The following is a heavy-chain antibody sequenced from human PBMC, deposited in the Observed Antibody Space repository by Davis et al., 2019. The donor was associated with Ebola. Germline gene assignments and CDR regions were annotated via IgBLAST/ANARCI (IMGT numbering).Heavy chain of an antibody. D-gene: IGHD3-3*01. CDR1: GCSISSSSYY. Sequence: SETLSLTCTVSGCSISSSSYYWAWIRQPPGKGLEWIGSIYYSGSTYYNPSLKSRVTISVDTSKNQFSLKLSSVTAADTAVYYCARGRDFWRNWGQGTLVTVSS. CDR2: IYYSGST. J-gene: IGHJ4*02. CDR3: ARGRDFWRN. V-gene: IGHV4-39*07.